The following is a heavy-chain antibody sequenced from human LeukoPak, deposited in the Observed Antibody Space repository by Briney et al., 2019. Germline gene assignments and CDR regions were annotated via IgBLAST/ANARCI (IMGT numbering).Heavy chain of an antibody. CDR3: ARHGRYRYSSIPFDY. Sequence: SETLSLTCAVYGGSFSGYYWSWIRQPPGKGLEWIGRIYTSGSTNYNPSLKSRVTISVDTSKNQFSLKLSSVTAADTAVYYCARHGRYRYSSIPFDYWGQGTLVTVSS. CDR1: GGSFSGYY. CDR2: IYTSGST. J-gene: IGHJ4*02. V-gene: IGHV4-34*01. D-gene: IGHD6-13*01.